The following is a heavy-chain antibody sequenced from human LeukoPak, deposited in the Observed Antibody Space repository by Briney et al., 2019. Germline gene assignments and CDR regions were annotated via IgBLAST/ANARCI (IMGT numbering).Heavy chain of an antibody. CDR1: GYSFNSYW. Sequence: GESLKISCQGSGYSFNSYWIAWVRQMPGKGLEWMGIIYPGDSDTRYSPSFRGQITISADKSINTAYLRWSSLKASDTAMYYCARAYYRGGGSCKLEYWGQGTLVTVFS. CDR3: ARAYYRGGGSCKLEY. CDR2: IYPGDSDT. V-gene: IGHV5-51*01. D-gene: IGHD2-15*01. J-gene: IGHJ4*02.